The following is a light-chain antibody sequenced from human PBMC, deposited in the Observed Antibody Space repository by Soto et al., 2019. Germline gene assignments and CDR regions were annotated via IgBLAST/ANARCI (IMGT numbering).Light chain of an antibody. CDR1: QDIVNF. Sequence: DIQVTQSPSSLSAFVGDRVTITCRASQDIVNFLAWYQQKPGKVPKLLIYAASTLQSGVPSRFSGSGSGTDFTLTISSLQAEDVATYYCQKCKVAPFTFGGGTKVDIK. V-gene: IGKV1-27*01. CDR2: AAS. J-gene: IGKJ4*01. CDR3: QKCKVAPFT.